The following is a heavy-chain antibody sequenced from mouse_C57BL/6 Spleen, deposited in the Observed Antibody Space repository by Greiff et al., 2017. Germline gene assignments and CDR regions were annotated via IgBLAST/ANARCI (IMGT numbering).Heavy chain of an antibody. J-gene: IGHJ4*01. CDR3: ASAGDYDGSSDRYAMDY. D-gene: IGHD1-1*01. CDR1: GYTFTDYY. V-gene: IGHV1-76*01. Sequence: VQLQQSGAELVRPGASVTLSCKASGYTFTDYYMNWVKQRPGQGLEWIARIYPGSGNTYYTEQFKGKATLTAEKSSSTAYMQLSSLTSEDSPVDFCASAGDYDGSSDRYAMDYWGQGTSVTVSS. CDR2: IYPGSGNT.